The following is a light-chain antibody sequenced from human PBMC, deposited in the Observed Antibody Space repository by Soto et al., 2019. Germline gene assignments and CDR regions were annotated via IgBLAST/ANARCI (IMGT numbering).Light chain of an antibody. CDR2: GAS. CDR3: QQFGGSSSK. Sequence: MVLTQSPGTLYFDPGETATLSCRASQGVSSTYLASYQQKPGLAPRLLSYGASFRASGIPDRFSGSGSGTDFTLTISRLEPEDFAVYYCQQFGGSSSKFGQGTQVEIK. CDR1: QGVSSTY. J-gene: IGKJ1*01. V-gene: IGKV3-20*01.